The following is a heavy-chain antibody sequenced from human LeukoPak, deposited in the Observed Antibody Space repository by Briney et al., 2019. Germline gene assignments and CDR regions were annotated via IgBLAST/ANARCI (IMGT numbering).Heavy chain of an antibody. V-gene: IGHV1-46*01. CDR3: ARSSAYYNEADI. Sequence: GASVKVSCKTSGYTFTNYYLHWVRQAPGQGLEWMGIINPSGGSTTYAQKFQGRLPMTGDTSTSTVYMELSSLRSEDTAVYYCARSSAYYNEADIWGQGTMVTVSS. J-gene: IGHJ3*02. D-gene: IGHD3-9*01. CDR2: INPSGGST. CDR1: GYTFTNYY.